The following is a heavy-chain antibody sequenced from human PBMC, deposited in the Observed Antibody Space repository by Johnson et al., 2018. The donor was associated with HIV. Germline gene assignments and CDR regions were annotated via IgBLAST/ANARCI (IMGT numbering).Heavy chain of an antibody. Sequence: VQLVESGGGVVRPGESLTLSCAASGFTFDDYGMSWVSQAPGKGLEWVSGINWNGGSTGYADSVKGRFTISRDNAKNSLYLQMTRLRVQETAWYYCARDQISAAGAFDIWGQGTMVTVSS. CDR1: GFTFDDYG. CDR2: INWNGGST. D-gene: IGHD6-13*01. J-gene: IGHJ3*02. V-gene: IGHV3-20*04. CDR3: ARDQISAAGAFDI.